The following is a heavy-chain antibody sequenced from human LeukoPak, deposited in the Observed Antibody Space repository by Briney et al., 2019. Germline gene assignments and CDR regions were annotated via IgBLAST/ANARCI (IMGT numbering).Heavy chain of an antibody. V-gene: IGHV3-30*18. CDR3: AKAWRNGYNSFDY. D-gene: IGHD5-24*01. J-gene: IGHJ4*02. CDR1: GYTFSSYG. Sequence: GGSLRLSCAASGYTFSSYGMHWVRQAPGKGLEWVAFTSDDGSAAFYADSVKGRFAISRDNSNNTLYLQMNSLRADDTAVYYCAKAWRNGYNSFDYWGQGTPVTASS. CDR2: TSDDGSAA.